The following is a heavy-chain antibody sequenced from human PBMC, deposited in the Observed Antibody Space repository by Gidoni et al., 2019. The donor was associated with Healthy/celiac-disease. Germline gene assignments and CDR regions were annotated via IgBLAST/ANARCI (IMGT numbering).Heavy chain of an antibody. CDR2: IIPILGIA. CDR1: GGTFSSYA. Sequence: QVQLVQSGAEVKKPGSSVKVSCKASGGTFSSYAISWVRQAPGQGLEWMGRIIPILGIANYAQKFQGRVTITADKSTSTAYMELSSLRSEDTAVYYCARYSRAARISVDAFDIWGQGTMVTVSS. J-gene: IGHJ3*02. V-gene: IGHV1-69*04. D-gene: IGHD6-6*01. CDR3: ARYSRAARISVDAFDI.